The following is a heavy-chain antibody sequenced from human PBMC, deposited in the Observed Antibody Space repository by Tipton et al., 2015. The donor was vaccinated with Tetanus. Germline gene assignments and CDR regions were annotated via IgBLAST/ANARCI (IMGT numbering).Heavy chain of an antibody. CDR3: ASTTYYYDSSGYRWFDP. D-gene: IGHD3-22*01. V-gene: IGHV4-39*07. Sequence: TLSLTCTVSGGSISSSSYYWGWIRQPPGKGLEWIGEINHSGSTNYNPSLKSRVTISVDTSKNQFSLKLSSVTAADTAVYYCASTTYYYDSSGYRWFDPWGQGTLVTVSS. CDR1: GGSISSSSYY. J-gene: IGHJ5*02. CDR2: INHSGST.